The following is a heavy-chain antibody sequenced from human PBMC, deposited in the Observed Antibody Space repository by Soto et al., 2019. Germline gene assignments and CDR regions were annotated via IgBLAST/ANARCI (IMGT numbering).Heavy chain of an antibody. CDR3: AKIGGYSYNFDY. D-gene: IGHD5-18*01. CDR1: GFTFRSHS. Sequence: GGSLRLSCAASGFTFRSHSMNWVGQAPGKGLEWVSSISSSTGYIYYADSVKGRFTISRDNAKNSLYLQMNSLRAEDTAVYYCAKIGGYSYNFDYWGQGT. V-gene: IGHV3-21*01. J-gene: IGHJ4*02. CDR2: ISSSTGYI.